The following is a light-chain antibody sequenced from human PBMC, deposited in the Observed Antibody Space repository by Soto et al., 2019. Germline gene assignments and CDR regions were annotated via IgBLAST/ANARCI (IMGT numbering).Light chain of an antibody. V-gene: IGLV2-8*01. J-gene: IGLJ1*01. CDR1: SSDVGGYNY. CDR2: EVN. Sequence: QAALAQPRSACGSPGQLVSISCTGTSSDVGGYNYVSWYQQHPGKAPKLMIYEVNKRPSGVPDRFSGSKSGNTASLTVSGLQAEHEADYYCSSYAGSSHVFGTGTKVTAL. CDR3: SSYAGSSHV.